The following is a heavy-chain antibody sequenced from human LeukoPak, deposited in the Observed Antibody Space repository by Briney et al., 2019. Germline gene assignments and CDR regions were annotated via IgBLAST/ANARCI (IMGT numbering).Heavy chain of an antibody. CDR1: GGSSSSSSYY. CDR3: ARDPSLDY. Sequence: SETLSLTCTVSGGSSSSSSYYWGWIRQPPGKGLEWIGSMYYSGSTYYNPSLKSRVTISVDTSKNQFSLKLSSVTAADTAVYYCARDPSLDYWGQGTLVTVSS. J-gene: IGHJ4*02. CDR2: MYYSGST. V-gene: IGHV4-39*07.